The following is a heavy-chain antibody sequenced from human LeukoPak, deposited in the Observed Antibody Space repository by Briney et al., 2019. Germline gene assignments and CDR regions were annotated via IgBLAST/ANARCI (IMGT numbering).Heavy chain of an antibody. Sequence: GGSLKLSCAASGFTFSSCWMSWVRLAPGKGLEWVANIKQDGSEKVYVDSVKGRFTISRDNAKNSLFLQMDALRAEDTAVYYCARDPYSSTWSYGMDVWGQGTTVTVSS. V-gene: IGHV3-7*05. CDR1: GFTFSSCW. J-gene: IGHJ6*02. CDR2: IKQDGSEK. CDR3: ARDPYSSTWSYGMDV. D-gene: IGHD6-6*01.